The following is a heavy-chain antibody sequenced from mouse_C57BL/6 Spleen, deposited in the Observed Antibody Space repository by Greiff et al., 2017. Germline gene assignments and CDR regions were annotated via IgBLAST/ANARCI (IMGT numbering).Heavy chain of an antibody. CDR3: TRRFYYYGSSYGGDAMGY. CDR1: GYTFTDYE. Sequence: QVQLQQSGAELVRPGASVTLSCKASGYTFTDYEMHWVKQTPVHGLEWIGAIDPETGGTAYNQKFKGKAILTADKSSSTAYMELRSLTSEDSAGYYCTRRFYYYGSSYGGDAMGYWGQGTSVTVSS. J-gene: IGHJ4*01. D-gene: IGHD1-1*01. V-gene: IGHV1-15*01. CDR2: IDPETGGT.